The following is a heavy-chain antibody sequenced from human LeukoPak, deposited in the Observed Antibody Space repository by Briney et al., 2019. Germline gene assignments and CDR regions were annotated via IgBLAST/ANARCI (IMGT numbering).Heavy chain of an antibody. Sequence: ASVKVSCKASGYTFTGYYMHWVRQAPGQGLEWMGWINPNSGGTNYAQKLQGRVTMTTDTSTSTAYMELRSLRSDDTAVYYCARDRSDSSSWYVGADYWGQGTLVTVSS. CDR1: GYTFTGYY. CDR2: INPNSGGT. J-gene: IGHJ4*02. V-gene: IGHV1-2*02. CDR3: ARDRSDSSSWYVGADY. D-gene: IGHD6-13*01.